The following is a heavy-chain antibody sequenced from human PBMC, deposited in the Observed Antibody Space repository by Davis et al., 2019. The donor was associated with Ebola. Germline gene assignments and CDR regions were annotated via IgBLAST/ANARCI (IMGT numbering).Heavy chain of an antibody. CDR1: GFTFSSYA. CDR2: IDGGDGST. J-gene: IGHJ4*02. Sequence: GESLKISCAASGFTFSSYAMSWVRQAPGKGLEWVSAIDGGDGSTYYADSVKGRFTISRDNSKNTLYLQMNSLRADDTAVYYCAKDRRGYNSAADYWGQGTLVTVSS. V-gene: IGHV3-23*01. D-gene: IGHD5-24*01. CDR3: AKDRRGYNSAADY.